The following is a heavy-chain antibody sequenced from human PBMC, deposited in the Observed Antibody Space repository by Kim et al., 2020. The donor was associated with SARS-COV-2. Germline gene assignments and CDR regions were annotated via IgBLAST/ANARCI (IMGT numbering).Heavy chain of an antibody. D-gene: IGHD1-26*01. CDR2: IIPIFGTA. Sequence: SVKVSCKASGGTFSSYAISWVRQAPGQGLEWMGGIIPIFGTANYAQKFQGRVTITADESTSTAYMELSSLRSEDTAVYYCARGFHDSGSKTYYYYGMDVWGQGTTVTVSS. V-gene: IGHV1-69*13. CDR3: ARGFHDSGSKTYYYYGMDV. J-gene: IGHJ6*02. CDR1: GGTFSSYA.